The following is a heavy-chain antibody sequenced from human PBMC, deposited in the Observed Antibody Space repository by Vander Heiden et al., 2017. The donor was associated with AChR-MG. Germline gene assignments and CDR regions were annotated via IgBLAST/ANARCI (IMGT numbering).Heavy chain of an antibody. J-gene: IGHJ6*02. CDR3: ARQSSRRIFGGVAAGLSGYYGMDV. D-gene: IGHD3-3*01. Sequence: QLQLQESGPGLVTPSETLSLTCTVSGGSISSSSYYWGWIRQPPGNGLEWMGSIYYSGSTYYNPSLKRRVTISVDTSKNQFSLKLSSVTAADTAVYYCARQSSRRIFGGVAAGLSGYYGMDVWGQGTTVTVSS. CDR2: IYYSGST. V-gene: IGHV4-39*01. CDR1: GGSISSSSYY.